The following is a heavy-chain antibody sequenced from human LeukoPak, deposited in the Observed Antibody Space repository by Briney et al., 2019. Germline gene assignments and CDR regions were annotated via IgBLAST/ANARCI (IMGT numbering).Heavy chain of an antibody. D-gene: IGHD6-13*01. V-gene: IGHV4-59*01. CDR1: GGSISSYY. CDR3: AKVALNSSRWYGRSEYFQP. J-gene: IGHJ1*01. CDR2: IYYSGST. Sequence: SETLSLTCTVSGGSISSYYWSWIRQPPGKGLEWIGYIYYSGSTNYNPSLKSRVTISVDTSKNQFSLKLSSVTAADTAVYYCAKVALNSSRWYGRSEYFQPWGQGTLVTVFS.